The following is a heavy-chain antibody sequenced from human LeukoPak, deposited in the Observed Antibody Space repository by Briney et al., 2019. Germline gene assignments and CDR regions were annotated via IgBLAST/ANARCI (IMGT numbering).Heavy chain of an antibody. D-gene: IGHD6-19*01. CDR2: IYYSGST. CDR1: GGSISSYY. Sequence: SETLSLTCTVSGGSISSYYWSWIRQPPGKGLEWIGYIYYSGSTNYNPSLKSRVTISVDTSKNQLSLKLSSVTAADTAVYYCATSSSLYYYYGMDVWGQGTTVTVSS. CDR3: ATSSSLYYYYGMDV. J-gene: IGHJ6*02. V-gene: IGHV4-59*01.